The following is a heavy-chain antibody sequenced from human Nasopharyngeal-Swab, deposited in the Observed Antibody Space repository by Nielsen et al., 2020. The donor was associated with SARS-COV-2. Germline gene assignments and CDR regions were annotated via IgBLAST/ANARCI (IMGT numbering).Heavy chain of an antibody. V-gene: IGHV1-69*13. CDR3: ARDPGDSSSYYYYFDY. CDR2: IIPIFGTA. CDR1: GGTFSSYA. J-gene: IGHJ4*02. Sequence: SVKVSCKASGGTFSSYAISWVRQAPGQGLEWMGGIIPIFGTANYAQKFQGRVTITADESTSTAYMELSSLRSEDTAVYYCARDPGDSSSYYYYFDYWGQGTLVTVSS. D-gene: IGHD3-22*01.